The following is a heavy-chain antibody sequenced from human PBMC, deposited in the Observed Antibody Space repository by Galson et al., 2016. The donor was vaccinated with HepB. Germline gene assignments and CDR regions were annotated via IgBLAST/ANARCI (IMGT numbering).Heavy chain of an antibody. CDR3: STADY. J-gene: IGHJ4*02. V-gene: IGHV4-39*03. Sequence: SETLSLTCTVSGGSISTLKYYWGWIRQPPGKGLEWIGSVYTGGSTYYNPSLESRVTISVDTSTNQFSLRLSSVTAADTAFYYCSTADYWGQGTLVTVSS. D-gene: IGHD2/OR15-2a*01. CDR1: GGSISTLKYY. CDR2: VYTGGST.